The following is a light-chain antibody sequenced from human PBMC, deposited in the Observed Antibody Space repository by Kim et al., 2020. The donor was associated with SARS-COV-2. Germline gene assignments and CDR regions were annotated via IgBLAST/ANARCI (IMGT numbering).Light chain of an antibody. CDR3: QVWDRSSDHVI. V-gene: IGLV3-21*04. J-gene: IGLJ2*01. CDR1: KSETKC. CDR2: YDK. Sequence: PGDTAMIICGRDKSETKCVQWFRLKPGQAPALVIYYDKDRTSAIPERFSGSNSGNTANLTLTRVEAGDEADYFCQVWDRSSDHVIFCGGTQLTVL.